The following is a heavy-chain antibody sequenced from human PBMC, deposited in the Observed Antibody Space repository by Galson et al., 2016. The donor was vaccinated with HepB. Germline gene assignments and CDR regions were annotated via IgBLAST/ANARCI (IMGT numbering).Heavy chain of an antibody. D-gene: IGHD6-19*01. CDR2: VYHSGNT. CDR1: GVSIRRSNW. V-gene: IGHV4-4*02. J-gene: IGHJ4*02. CDR3: ARDLGVAGSFDF. Sequence: TLSLTCAVSGVSIRRSNWWSWVRQPPGKGLEWIGEVYHSGNTNYNPSLKSRAIISIDMSKNHFSLNLSSVTAADTAVYYCARDLGVAGSFDFWGQGILVTVSS.